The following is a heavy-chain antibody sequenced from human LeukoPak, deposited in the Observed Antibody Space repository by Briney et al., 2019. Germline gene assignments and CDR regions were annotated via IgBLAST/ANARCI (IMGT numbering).Heavy chain of an antibody. CDR1: GYTFTSYD. CDR2: MNPNTANT. V-gene: IGHV1-8*01. CDR3: AREAYCSSTSCYSGTFDY. D-gene: IGHD2-2*01. J-gene: IGHJ4*02. Sequence: GASVKVSCKASGYTFTSYDINWVRQATGQGLEWMGWMNPNTANTGYAQKFRGRVTMTRNTSITTAYMELSSLRSDDTAIYYCAREAYCSSTSCYSGTFDYWGQGTLVTVSS.